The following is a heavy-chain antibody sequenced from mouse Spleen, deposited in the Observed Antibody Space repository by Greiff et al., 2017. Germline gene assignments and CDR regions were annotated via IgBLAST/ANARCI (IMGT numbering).Heavy chain of an antibody. CDR3: GIALSYWYVDV. V-gene: IGHV1-74*01. J-gene: IGHJ1*01. CDR1: GYTFTSYW. Sequence: VQLQQPGAELVKPGASVKVSCKASGYTFTSYWMHWVKQRPGQGLEWIGRIHPSASDTNYNQKFKGKATLTVDKSSSTAYMQLSSLTSEDGAVDYCGIALSYWYVDVWGGGTAGTVAS. CDR2: IHPSASDT.